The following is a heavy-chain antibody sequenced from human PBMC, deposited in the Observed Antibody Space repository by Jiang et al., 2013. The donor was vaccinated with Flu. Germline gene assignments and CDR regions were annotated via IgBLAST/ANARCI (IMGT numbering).Heavy chain of an antibody. D-gene: IGHD3-10*01. CDR2: IYYSGTT. V-gene: IGHV4-39*07. J-gene: IGHJ4*02. CDR3: ASQHWDHGSGSYYMSY. CDR1: GGSIISENSY. Sequence: CTVSGGSIISENSYWGWIRQPPGKGLEWIGSIYYSGTTYYNPSLKSRVTISVDTSKKQFSLKLSSVTAADTAVYHCASQHWDHGSGSYYMSYWVQGTLVTVSS.